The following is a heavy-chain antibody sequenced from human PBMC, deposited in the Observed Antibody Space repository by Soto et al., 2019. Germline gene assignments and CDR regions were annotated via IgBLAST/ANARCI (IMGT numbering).Heavy chain of an antibody. V-gene: IGHV1-46*03. J-gene: IGHJ4*02. D-gene: IGHD4-17*01. CDR1: GYTFTSYY. Sequence: ASVKVSCKASGYTFTSYYMHWVRQAPGQGLEWMGIINPSGGNTSYAQKFQGRVTMTRDTSTSTVYMELSSLRSEDTAVYYCATYATKGSYGDPHWGQGTLVTVSS. CDR2: INPSGGNT. CDR3: ATYATKGSYGDPH.